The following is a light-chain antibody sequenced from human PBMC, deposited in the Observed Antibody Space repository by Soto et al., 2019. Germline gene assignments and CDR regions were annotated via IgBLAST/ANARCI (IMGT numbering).Light chain of an antibody. CDR1: QSISYY. CDR2: DAS. V-gene: IGKV3-11*01. J-gene: IGKJ4*01. Sequence: EIVLTQSPATLSLSPGERATLSCRASQSISYYLAWYQQKPGQAPRLLIYDASNRATGIPARFSGSGSGTDFTLTISSLEPEDFAVYYCQQRSNWPPLPFGGGTKVDI. CDR3: QQRSNWPPLP.